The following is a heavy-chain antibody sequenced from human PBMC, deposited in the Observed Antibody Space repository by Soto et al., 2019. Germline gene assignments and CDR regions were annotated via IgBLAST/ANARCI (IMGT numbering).Heavy chain of an antibody. J-gene: IGHJ4*02. CDR3: AVVAAAGISGAAVDY. CDR1: GYTFTSYY. Sequence: QVQLVQSGAEVKKPGASVKVSCKASGYTFTSYYMHWVRQAPGQGLEWMGIINPSGGSTSYAQKFQGRVTMTRDTSTSTVYMELSSLRSEDTAVYYCAVVAAAGISGAAVDYWGQGTLVTVSS. V-gene: IGHV1-46*01. CDR2: INPSGGST. D-gene: IGHD6-13*01.